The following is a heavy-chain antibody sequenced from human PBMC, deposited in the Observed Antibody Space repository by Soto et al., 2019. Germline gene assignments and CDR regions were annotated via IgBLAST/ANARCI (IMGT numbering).Heavy chain of an antibody. J-gene: IGHJ4*02. V-gene: IGHV3-21*04. CDR3: AADTGDIEVVPATT. CDR2: ISPASTYI. D-gene: IGHD2-15*01. CDR1: GLNFEKCS. Sequence: GGSLRLSCTASGLNFEKCSFNWVRQPPGKGPEWLASISPASTYIRYADSVKGRFTISRDNARNSLSLQMMSLRADDTAMYYCAADTGDIEVVPATTWGQGTLVTVS.